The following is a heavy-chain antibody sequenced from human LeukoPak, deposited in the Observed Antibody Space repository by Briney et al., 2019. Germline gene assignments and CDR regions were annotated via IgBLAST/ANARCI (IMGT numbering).Heavy chain of an antibody. CDR3: AKETVVVVAATPDAFDI. J-gene: IGHJ3*02. D-gene: IGHD2-15*01. Sequence: SGGSLRLSCAASGFTFSSYAMSWVRQAPGKGLEWVSGFSGSGGSTHYADSVKDRFTISRDNSKNTLYLQMNSLRAEDTAVYYCAKETVVVVAATPDAFDIWGQGTMVTVS. V-gene: IGHV3-23*01. CDR1: GFTFSSYA. CDR2: FSGSGGST.